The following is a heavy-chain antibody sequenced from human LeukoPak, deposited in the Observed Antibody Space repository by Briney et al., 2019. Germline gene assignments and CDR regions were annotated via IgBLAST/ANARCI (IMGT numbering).Heavy chain of an antibody. J-gene: IGHJ4*02. CDR1: GFTFSSYA. V-gene: IGHV3-30-3*01. CDR2: ISYDGSNK. D-gene: IGHD3-22*01. Sequence: GGSLRLSCAASGFTFSSYAMHWVRQAPGKGLEWVAVISYDGSNKYYADSVKGRFTISRDNSKNTLYLQMNSLRAEDTAVYYCARVKWERDYYDSSGYSGGYYFDYWGQGTLVTVSS. CDR3: ARVKWERDYYDSSGYSGGYYFDY.